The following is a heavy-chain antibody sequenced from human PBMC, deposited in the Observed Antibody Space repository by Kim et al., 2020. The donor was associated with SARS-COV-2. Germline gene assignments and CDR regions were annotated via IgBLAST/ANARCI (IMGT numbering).Heavy chain of an antibody. J-gene: IGHJ4*02. V-gene: IGHV3-66*02. CDR3: ARVDIVVVADYYFDY. D-gene: IGHD2-2*01. Sequence: GGSLRLSCAASGFTVSSNYMSWVRQAPGKGLEWVSVIYSGGSTYYADSVKGRFTISRDNSKNTLYLQMNSLRAEDTAVYYCARVDIVVVADYYFDYWGQGTLVTVSS. CDR2: IYSGGST. CDR1: GFTVSSNY.